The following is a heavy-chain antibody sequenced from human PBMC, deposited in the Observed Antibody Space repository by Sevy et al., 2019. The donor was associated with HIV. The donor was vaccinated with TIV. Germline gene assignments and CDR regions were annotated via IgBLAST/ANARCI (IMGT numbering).Heavy chain of an antibody. J-gene: IGHJ4*02. Sequence: SDTLSLTCTVSGGSISSYYWSWIRQPPGKGLEWIGYIYYSGSTNYNPSLKSRVTISVDTSKNQFSLKLSSVTAADTAVYYCARVGIAAAGPYFDYWGQGTLVTVSS. CDR1: GGSISSYY. D-gene: IGHD6-13*01. CDR3: ARVGIAAAGPYFDY. V-gene: IGHV4-59*01. CDR2: IYYSGST.